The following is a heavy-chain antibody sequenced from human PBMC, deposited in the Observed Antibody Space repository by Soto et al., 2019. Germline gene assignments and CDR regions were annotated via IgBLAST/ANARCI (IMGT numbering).Heavy chain of an antibody. V-gene: IGHV1-46*01. Sequence: QVQLVQSGAEVKKPGASVKVSCKASGYTFTSYYMHWVRQAPGQGLEWMGIINPSGGSTSYAQKFQGRVTMTRDTSTSTVYMELSSLRSEDTAVYYCARASTWIQLWDGWFDPWGQGTLVTVSS. J-gene: IGHJ5*02. CDR1: GYTFTSYY. D-gene: IGHD5-18*01. CDR3: ARASTWIQLWDGWFDP. CDR2: INPSGGST.